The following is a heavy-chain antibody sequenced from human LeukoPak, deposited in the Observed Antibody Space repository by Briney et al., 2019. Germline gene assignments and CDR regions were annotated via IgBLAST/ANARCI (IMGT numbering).Heavy chain of an antibody. V-gene: IGHV3-21*01. J-gene: IGHJ6*02. CDR1: GFTFSSYS. Sequence: NPGGSLRLSCAASGFTFSSYSMNWVRQAPGKGLEWVSSISSSSSYIYYADSVKGRFTISRDNAKNSLYLQMNSLRAEDTAVYYCARELDYGDYWDYYYGMDVWGQGTTVTVSS. CDR3: ARELDYGDYWDYYYGMDV. D-gene: IGHD4-17*01. CDR2: ISSSSSYI.